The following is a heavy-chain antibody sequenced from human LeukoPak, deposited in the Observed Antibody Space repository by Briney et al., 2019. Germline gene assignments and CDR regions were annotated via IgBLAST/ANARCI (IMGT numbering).Heavy chain of an antibody. D-gene: IGHD1-26*01. Sequence: SETLSLTCTLSGGSITSYYWSWIRQPPGKGLEWIGHIYYSGGTKYNPTLKNRVTISVDTSKSHFSLKLTSVTAADTAVYYCARTVSGDYYGMDVWGQGTTVTVSS. J-gene: IGHJ6*02. V-gene: IGHV4-59*08. CDR2: IYYSGGT. CDR1: GGSITSYY. CDR3: ARTVSGDYYGMDV.